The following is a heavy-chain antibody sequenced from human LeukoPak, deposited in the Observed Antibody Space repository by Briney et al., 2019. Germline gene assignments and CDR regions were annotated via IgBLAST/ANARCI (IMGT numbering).Heavy chain of an antibody. CDR1: GFTFSSYS. J-gene: IGHJ4*02. Sequence: GGSLRLSCAASGFTFSSYSMSWVRQAPGKGLEWVANINEDGSDKHHADSVKGRFTISRDNAKNSLYLQMNSLRAEDTAVYSCARHVDWSFDYWGQGTLVTVSS. CDR3: ARHVDWSFDY. V-gene: IGHV3-7*01. D-gene: IGHD2-21*01. CDR2: INEDGSDK.